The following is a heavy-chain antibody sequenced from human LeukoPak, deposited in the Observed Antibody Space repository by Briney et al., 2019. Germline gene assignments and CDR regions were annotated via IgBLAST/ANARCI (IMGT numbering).Heavy chain of an antibody. CDR2: IIPIFGTA. D-gene: IGHD2-2*01. Sequence: SVTVSCKASGGTFSSYAISWVRQAPGQGLEWMGGIIPIFGTANYAQKFQGRVTITADESTSTAYMELSSLRSEDTAVYYCARNGDCSSTSCYFGALYYYYYGMDVWGQGTTVTVSS. CDR3: ARNGDCSSTSCYFGALYYYYYGMDV. J-gene: IGHJ6*02. CDR1: GGTFSSYA. V-gene: IGHV1-69*01.